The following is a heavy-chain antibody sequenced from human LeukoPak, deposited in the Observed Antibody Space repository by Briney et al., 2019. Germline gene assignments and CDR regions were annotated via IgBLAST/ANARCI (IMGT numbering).Heavy chain of an antibody. CDR2: ISGSGGST. CDR1: GFTFSSYS. V-gene: IGHV3-21*06. D-gene: IGHD6-19*01. J-gene: IGHJ4*02. Sequence: GGSLRLSCAASGFTFSSYSMNWVRQAPGKGLEWVSAISGSGGSTYYADSVKGRFTISRDNAENSLYLQMNSLRAEDTAVYYCARRSVAGSLDYWGQGTLVTVSS. CDR3: ARRSVAGSLDY.